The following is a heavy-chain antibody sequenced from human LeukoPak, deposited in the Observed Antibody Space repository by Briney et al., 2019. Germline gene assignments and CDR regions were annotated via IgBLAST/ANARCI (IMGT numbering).Heavy chain of an antibody. CDR2: IYTSGGT. J-gene: IGHJ4*02. V-gene: IGHV4-4*09. D-gene: IGHD6-6*01. Sequence: SKTLSLTCAVSAASISNYYWSWIRQPPGKGLEWIGYIYTSGGTNYIPSLKGRVTISIDTSKNQFSLKLSSVTAADSAVYYCARLTRLSTSPDRYYLDYWGQGTLVTVSS. CDR3: ARLTRLSTSPDRYYLDY. CDR1: AASISNYY.